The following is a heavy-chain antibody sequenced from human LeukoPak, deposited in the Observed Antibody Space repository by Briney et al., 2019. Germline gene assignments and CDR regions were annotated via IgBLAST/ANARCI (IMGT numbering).Heavy chain of an antibody. Sequence: GESLKISCKGSGYRFTSYWISWVRQMPGKGLEWMGRIDPSDSYTNYSPSFQGHVTISADKSISTAYLQWSSLKASDTAMYYCASLYCSSTSCYEGDYYYGMDVWGKGTTVTVSS. J-gene: IGHJ6*04. V-gene: IGHV5-10-1*01. CDR3: ASLYCSSTSCYEGDYYYGMDV. D-gene: IGHD2-2*01. CDR2: IDPSDSYT. CDR1: GYRFTSYW.